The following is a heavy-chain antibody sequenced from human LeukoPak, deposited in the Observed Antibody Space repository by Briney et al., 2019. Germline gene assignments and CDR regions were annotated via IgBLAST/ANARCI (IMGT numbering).Heavy chain of an antibody. CDR2: IYYSGST. CDR1: GGSISSYY. J-gene: IGHJ4*02. D-gene: IGHD3-3*01. V-gene: IGHV4-59*12. CDR3: ARGLRFLVY. Sequence: PSETLSLTCTVSGGSISSYYWSWIRQPPGKGLEWIGYIYYSGSTNYNPSLKSRVTISVDTSKNQFSLKLSSVTAADTAVYYCARGLRFLVYWGQGTLVTVSS.